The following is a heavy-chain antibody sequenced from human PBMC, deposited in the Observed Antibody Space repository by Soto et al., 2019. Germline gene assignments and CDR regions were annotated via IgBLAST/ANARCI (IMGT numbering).Heavy chain of an antibody. CDR3: ATAPESSSSSDFDY. J-gene: IGHJ4*02. CDR2: ISAYNGNT. D-gene: IGHD6-6*01. V-gene: IGHV1-18*01. Sequence: ASVKVSCKASGYTFTSYGISWVRQAPGQGLEWMGWISAYNGNTNYAQKLQGRVTMTTDTSTNTAYMELSSLRSDDTAVYYCATAPESSSSSDFDYWGQGTLVTVSS. CDR1: GYTFTSYG.